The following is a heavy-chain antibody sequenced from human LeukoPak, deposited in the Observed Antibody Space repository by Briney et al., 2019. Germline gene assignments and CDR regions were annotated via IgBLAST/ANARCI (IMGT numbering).Heavy chain of an antibody. Sequence: GGSLRLPCAASEFTFSSYSMNWVRQAPGKGLEWVSSISSSSSYIYYADSVKGRFTISRDNAKNSLYLQMNSLRAEDTAVYYCASGGSYCSSTSCYAEYYFDYWGQGTLVTVSS. V-gene: IGHV3-21*01. J-gene: IGHJ4*02. CDR2: ISSSSSYI. D-gene: IGHD2-2*01. CDR3: ASGGSYCSSTSCYAEYYFDY. CDR1: EFTFSSYS.